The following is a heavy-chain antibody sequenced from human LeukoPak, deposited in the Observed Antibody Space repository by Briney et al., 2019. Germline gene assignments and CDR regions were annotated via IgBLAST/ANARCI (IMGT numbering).Heavy chain of an antibody. Sequence: ASVKVSCKASGYTFTSYYMHWVRQAPGQGLEWMGIINPSGGSTSYAQKFQGRVTMTRDTSTSTVYMELSSLRSEDTAVYYCAREAAAGTVGGWFDPWGQGTLVTVSS. CDR3: AREAAAGTVGGWFDP. CDR2: INPSGGST. D-gene: IGHD6-13*01. V-gene: IGHV1-46*01. J-gene: IGHJ5*02. CDR1: GYTFTSYY.